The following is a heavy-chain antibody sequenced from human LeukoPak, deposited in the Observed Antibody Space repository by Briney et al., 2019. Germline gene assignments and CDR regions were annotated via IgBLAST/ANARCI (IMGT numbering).Heavy chain of an antibody. Sequence: GGSLRLSCAASGFTFSSYSMNWARQAPGKGLEWVSYISSSSSTIYYADSVKGRFTISRDNSKNTLYLQMNSLRAEDTAVYYCAREVGAYYFDYWGQGTLVTASS. V-gene: IGHV3-48*01. J-gene: IGHJ4*02. CDR1: GFTFSSYS. CDR3: AREVGAYYFDY. CDR2: ISSSSSTI. D-gene: IGHD1-26*01.